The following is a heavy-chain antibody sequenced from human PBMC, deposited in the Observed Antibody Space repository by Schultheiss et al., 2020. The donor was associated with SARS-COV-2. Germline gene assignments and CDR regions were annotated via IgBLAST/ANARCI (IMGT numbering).Heavy chain of an antibody. CDR2: INPNSGGT. Sequence: ASVKVSCKAFGYTFINYGIGWVRQAPGQGVEWMGWINPNSGGTNYAQKFQGWVTMTRDTSISTAYMELSRLRSDDTAVYYCARGRTRVGMDVWGQGTTVTVSS. J-gene: IGHJ6*02. V-gene: IGHV1-2*04. CDR1: GYTFINYG. CDR3: ARGRTRVGMDV.